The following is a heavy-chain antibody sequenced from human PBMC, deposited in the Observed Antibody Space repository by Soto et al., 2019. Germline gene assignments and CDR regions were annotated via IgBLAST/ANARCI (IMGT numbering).Heavy chain of an antibody. CDR1: GASISGSYYY. CDR2: VFYTGFT. J-gene: IGHJ4*02. Sequence: PSETLSVTCAVSGASISGSYYYWAWLRQSPGKGPEWIGSVFYTGFTSYNPSLESRVSVSVDTSKSQFSLKLSAVTAADTAVYYCATSQKGYNWNYFDHWGQGALVTVS. D-gene: IGHD1-20*01. V-gene: IGHV4-39*01. CDR3: ATSQKGYNWNYFDH.